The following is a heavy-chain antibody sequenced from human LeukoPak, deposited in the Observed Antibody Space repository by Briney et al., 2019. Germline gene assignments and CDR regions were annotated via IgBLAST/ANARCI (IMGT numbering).Heavy chain of an antibody. CDR1: GGSISSGGYY. CDR2: IYHSGST. CDR3: ARKYIVVVPAAPRVDNWFDP. D-gene: IGHD2-2*01. Sequence: SETLSLTCTVSGGSISSGGYYWSWIRQPPGKGLEWIGYIYHSGSTYYNPSLKSRVTISVDRSKNQFSLKLSSVTAADTAVYYCARKYIVVVPAAPRVDNWFDPWGQGTLVTVSS. V-gene: IGHV4-30-2*01. J-gene: IGHJ5*02.